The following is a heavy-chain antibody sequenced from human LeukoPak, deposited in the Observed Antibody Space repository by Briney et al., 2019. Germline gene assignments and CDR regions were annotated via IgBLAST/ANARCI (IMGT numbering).Heavy chain of an antibody. V-gene: IGHV1-8*01. D-gene: IGHD3-3*01. Sequence: ASVKVSCKASGYTFTSYDINWVRQATGQGLEWMGWMNPNSGNTGYAQKFQGRVTMTRNTSISTAYMELSSLRSEDTAVYYCARDITTIFGVVIMGYYFDYWGQGTLVTVSS. J-gene: IGHJ4*02. CDR3: ARDITTIFGVVIMGYYFDY. CDR1: GYTFTSYD. CDR2: MNPNSGNT.